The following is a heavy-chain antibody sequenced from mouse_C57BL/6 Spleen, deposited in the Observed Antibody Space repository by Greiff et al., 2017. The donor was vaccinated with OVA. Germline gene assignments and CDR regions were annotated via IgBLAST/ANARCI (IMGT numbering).Heavy chain of an antibody. CDR1: GYSITSGYY. CDR3: ARALYGTYLFDY. J-gene: IGHJ2*01. V-gene: IGHV3-6*01. CDR2: ISYDGSN. Sequence: EVQLVESGPGLVKPSQSLSLTCSVTGYSITSGYYWNWIRQFPGNKLEWMGYISYDGSNNYNPSLKNRISITRDTSKNQFFLKLNSVTTEDTATYYCARALYGTYLFDYWGQGTTLTVSS. D-gene: IGHD2-1*01.